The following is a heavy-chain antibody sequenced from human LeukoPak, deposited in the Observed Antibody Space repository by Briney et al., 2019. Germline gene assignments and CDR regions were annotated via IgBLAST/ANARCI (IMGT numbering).Heavy chain of an antibody. CDR1: GYTFTSYG. CDR3: ARDRRDY. J-gene: IGHJ4*02. Sequence: APVKVSCKASGYTFTSYGISWVRQAPGQGLEWMGWISAYNGNTNYAQKFQGRVTMARDTSISTAYMELSRLRSDDTAVYYCARDRRDYWGQGTLVTVSS. V-gene: IGHV1-18*01. CDR2: ISAYNGNT.